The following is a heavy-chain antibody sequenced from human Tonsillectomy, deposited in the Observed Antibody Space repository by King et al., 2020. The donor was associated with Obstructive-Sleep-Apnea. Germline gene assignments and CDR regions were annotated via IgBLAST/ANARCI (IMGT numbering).Heavy chain of an antibody. CDR3: ASQLYYYYGMDV. Sequence: QLQESGPGLVKPSETLSLTCTVSGGSISSSSYYWGWIRQPPGKGLEWIGSIYYSRSTYYNPSLESRVTISVDTSKNQFSLKLSSVTAADTAVYYCASQLYYYYGMDVWGQGTTVTVSS. J-gene: IGHJ6*02. V-gene: IGHV4-39*01. CDR1: GGSISSSSYY. CDR2: IYYSRST.